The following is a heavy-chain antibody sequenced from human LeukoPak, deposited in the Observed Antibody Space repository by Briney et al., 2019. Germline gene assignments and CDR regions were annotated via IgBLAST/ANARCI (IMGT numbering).Heavy chain of an antibody. CDR2: ISSSSRTI. J-gene: IGHJ4*02. CDR3: ARDVEMATIPGYFDY. V-gene: IGHV3-48*02. CDR1: GFTFSSYS. D-gene: IGHD5-24*01. Sequence: GGSLRLSCAASGFTFSSYSMNWVRQAPGKGLEWISYISSSSRTIYYADSVKGRFTISRDNAKNSLYLQMNSLRDEDTAVYYCARDVEMATIPGYFDYWGQGTLVNVSS.